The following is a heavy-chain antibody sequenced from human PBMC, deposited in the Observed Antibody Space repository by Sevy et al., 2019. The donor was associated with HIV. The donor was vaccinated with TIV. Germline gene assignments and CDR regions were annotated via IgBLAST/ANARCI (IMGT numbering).Heavy chain of an antibody. CDR1: GLTFSSYW. CDR3: VRQRGDTVVLPDVLPDYGLDV. Sequence: GGSLRLSCAASGLTFSSYWMHWVRQAPGKGLVWVSRINDDGSSTSYADSVKGRFTISRDNAKNTLYLQMNSLRAEDTAVYYCVRQRGDTVVLPDVLPDYGLDVWGQGTTVTVSS. J-gene: IGHJ6*02. D-gene: IGHD2-2*01. CDR2: INDDGSST. V-gene: IGHV3-74*01.